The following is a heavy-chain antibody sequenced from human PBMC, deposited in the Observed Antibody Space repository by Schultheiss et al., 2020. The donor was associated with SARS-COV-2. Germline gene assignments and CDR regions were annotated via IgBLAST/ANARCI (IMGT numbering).Heavy chain of an antibody. CDR3: AREGAGDDYGDY. J-gene: IGHJ4*02. V-gene: IGHV4-31*03. D-gene: IGHD3-16*01. CDR2: IYYSGST. Sequence: LSITCTVSGGSISSGGYYWSWIRQHPGKGLEWIGYIYYSGSTYYNPSLKSRVTISVDTSKNQFSLKLSSVTAADTAVYYCAREGAGDDYGDYWGQGTLVTVSS. CDR1: GGSISSGGYY.